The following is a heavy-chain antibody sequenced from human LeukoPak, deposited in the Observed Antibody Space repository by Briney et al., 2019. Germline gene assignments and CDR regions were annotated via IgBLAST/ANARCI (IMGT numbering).Heavy chain of an antibody. CDR2: ISSSSSYI. J-gene: IGHJ4*02. CDR3: ARDHPFDY. V-gene: IGHV3-21*01. Sequence: PGGPLRLSCAASGFTFSSYGMHWVRQAPGKGLDWVSSISSSSSYIYYADSVKGRFTISRDNAKNSLYLQMNSLRAEDTAVYYCARDHPFDYWGQGTLVTVSS. CDR1: GFTFSSYG.